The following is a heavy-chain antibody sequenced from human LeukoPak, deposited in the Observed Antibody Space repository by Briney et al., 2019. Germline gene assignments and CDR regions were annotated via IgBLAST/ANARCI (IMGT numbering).Heavy chain of an antibody. CDR3: ARAAQPNPGTLMLDY. D-gene: IGHD1-14*01. Sequence: PSETLSLTCAVPGYSISSGYYWAWIRQPPGKGLEWIGSIYQSGITYYNPSLKSRVTISADTSKNQFSLKQSSVTAAGTAVYYYARAAQPNPGTLMLDYWGQGTLVTVSS. CDR1: GYSISSGYY. J-gene: IGHJ4*02. V-gene: IGHV4-38-2*01. CDR2: IYQSGIT.